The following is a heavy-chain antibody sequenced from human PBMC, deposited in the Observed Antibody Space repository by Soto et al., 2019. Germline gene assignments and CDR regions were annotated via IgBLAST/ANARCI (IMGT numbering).Heavy chain of an antibody. J-gene: IGHJ6*02. CDR3: TTDRARYCISTSCSYYYYYGMDV. CDR1: GFTFSNAW. V-gene: IGHV3-15*07. D-gene: IGHD2-2*01. CDR2: IKSKTDGGTT. Sequence: PGGSLRLSCAASGFTFSNAWMNWVRQAPGKGLEWVGRIKSKTDGGTTDYAAPVKGRFTISRDDSKNTLYLQMNSLKTEDTAVYYCTTDRARYCISTSCSYYYYYGMDVWGQGTTVTVSS.